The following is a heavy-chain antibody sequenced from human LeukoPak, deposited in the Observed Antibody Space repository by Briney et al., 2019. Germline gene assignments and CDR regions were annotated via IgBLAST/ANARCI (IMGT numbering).Heavy chain of an antibody. Sequence: GGSLRLSCAASGFTVSSNYMSWVRQAPGKGLEWVSVIYSGGSTYYADSVKGRFTISRHNSKNTLYLQMNSLRAEDTAVYYCARDREAGIILWGYYYYGMDVWGQGTTVTVSS. D-gene: IGHD2-21*01. V-gene: IGHV3-53*04. CDR2: IYSGGST. CDR3: ARDREAGIILWGYYYYGMDV. CDR1: GFTVSSNY. J-gene: IGHJ6*02.